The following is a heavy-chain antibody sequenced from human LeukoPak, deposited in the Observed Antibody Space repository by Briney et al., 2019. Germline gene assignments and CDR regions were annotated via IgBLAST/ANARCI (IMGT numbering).Heavy chain of an antibody. J-gene: IGHJ4*02. CDR1: GFTVSSNY. Sequence: GGSLRLSRAASGFTVSSNYMSWVRQAPGKGLEWVSVISGGGSTYYGDSVKGRFTISRDNSKNTLFLQMNSLRAEDTAVYYCARDNDYWGQGTLVTVSS. CDR2: ISGGGST. CDR3: ARDNDY. V-gene: IGHV3-53*01.